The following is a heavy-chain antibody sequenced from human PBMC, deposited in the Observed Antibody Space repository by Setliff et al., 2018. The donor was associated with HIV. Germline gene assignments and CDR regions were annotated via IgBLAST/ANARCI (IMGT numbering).Heavy chain of an antibody. V-gene: IGHV1-69*05. CDR1: GDSLSNYV. Sequence: GASVKVSCKASGDSLSNYVITWVRRAPGQGLEWMGGIVPLFGTTNYAQNFQGRLTITTDQIMTTAYMELTSLRSEDTAVYYWASGSGYCTKGDCYIGVHRTPDKYYFDSWGQGTLVTVSS. CDR3: ASGSGYCTKGDCYIGVHRTPDKYYFDS. D-gene: IGHD2-8*01. CDR2: IVPLFGTT. J-gene: IGHJ4*02.